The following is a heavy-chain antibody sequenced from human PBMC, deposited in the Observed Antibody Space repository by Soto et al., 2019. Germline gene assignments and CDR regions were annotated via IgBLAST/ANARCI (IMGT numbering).Heavy chain of an antibody. D-gene: IGHD3-10*01. V-gene: IGHV3-33*01. CDR2: IWYDGSNK. CDR1: GFTFSSYG. CDR3: ARVLGYYGSGSYYYAYGIDG. Sequence: GGSLRLSCAASGFTFSSYGMHWVRQAPGKGLEWVAVIWYDGSNKYYADSVKGRFTISRDNSKNTLYLQMNSLRAEDTAVYYCARVLGYYGSGSYYYAYGIDGWGQGTTVTVSS. J-gene: IGHJ6*02.